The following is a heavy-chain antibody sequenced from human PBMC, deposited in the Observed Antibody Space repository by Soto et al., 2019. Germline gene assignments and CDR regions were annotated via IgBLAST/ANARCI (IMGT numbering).Heavy chain of an antibody. CDR1: GFTFSSYA. CDR3: AKIPHTSAWLMGAFDI. V-gene: IGHV3-23*01. Sequence: EVQLLESGGGLVHPGGSLRLSCAASGFTFSSYAMSWVRQAPGKGLEWVSGISGTGGSTYYADSVKGRLTISRDNSKNTLYLQMNSLRAEDTAVYFCAKIPHTSAWLMGAFDIWGQGTMVTVSS. J-gene: IGHJ3*02. CDR2: ISGTGGST. D-gene: IGHD6-19*01.